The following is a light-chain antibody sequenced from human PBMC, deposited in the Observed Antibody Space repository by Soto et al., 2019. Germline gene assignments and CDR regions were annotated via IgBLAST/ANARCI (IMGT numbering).Light chain of an antibody. V-gene: IGKV3-15*01. CDR1: QSVSVN. CDR3: QQYNDWPRT. CDR2: GAS. J-gene: IGKJ1*01. Sequence: EIVLPQSPGTLSLSPGERATLSCRASQSVSVNLAWYQQTPGQAPRLLIYGASSRDTGVPARFSGTRSGTEFTLSISSLQSENFAVYYCQQYNDWPRTFGHGTKADNK.